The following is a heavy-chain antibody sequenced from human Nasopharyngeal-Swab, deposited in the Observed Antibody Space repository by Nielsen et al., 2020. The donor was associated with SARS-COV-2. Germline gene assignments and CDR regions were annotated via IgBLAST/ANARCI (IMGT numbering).Heavy chain of an antibody. CDR1: GFTFNIYA. V-gene: IGHV3-23*01. D-gene: IGHD3-10*01. J-gene: IGHJ3*02. CDR3: AKDDVVRGDAFDI. Sequence: GESLKISCIASGFTFNIYAMAWVRRTPGRGLQWVSGISASGGSTYYTDSVKGRFAVSRDNSRNTLYLQMHSLRVEGTALYYCAKDDVVRGDAFDIWGQGTMVTVSS. CDR2: ISASGGST.